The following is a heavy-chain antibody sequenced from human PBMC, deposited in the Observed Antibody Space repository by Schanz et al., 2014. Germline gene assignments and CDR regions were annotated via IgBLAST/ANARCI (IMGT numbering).Heavy chain of an antibody. D-gene: IGHD6-13*01. J-gene: IGHJ4*02. CDR3: AKEGVTAAGTLY. CDR1: GSTFSSYG. V-gene: IGHV3-30*02. Sequence: QVQLVESGGGVVQPGGSLRLSCAASGSTFSSYGMHWVRQAPGKGLEWVAFIRYDGSNKFYADSVRGRFTISRDNSKNTRYLQMNSLGAEDTAVYYCAKEGVTAAGTLYWGQGTLVTVSS. CDR2: IRYDGSNK.